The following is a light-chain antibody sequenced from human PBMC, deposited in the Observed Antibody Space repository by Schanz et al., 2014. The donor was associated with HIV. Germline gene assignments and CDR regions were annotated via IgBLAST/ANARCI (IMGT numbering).Light chain of an antibody. CDR2: NTF. Sequence: QSVLTQPPSASGTPGQRVTISCSVSSSNIGSNAVNWFQHLPGTAPKLVIYNTFHRPSGVPDRFSGSQSGTSASLAISGLQSEDEADFYCATWDDSLDGWVFGGGTKLTVL. CDR3: ATWDDSLDGWV. J-gene: IGLJ3*02. V-gene: IGLV1-44*01. CDR1: SSNIGSNA.